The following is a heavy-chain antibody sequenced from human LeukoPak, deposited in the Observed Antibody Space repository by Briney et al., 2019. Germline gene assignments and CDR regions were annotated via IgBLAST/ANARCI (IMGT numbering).Heavy chain of an antibody. V-gene: IGHV3-23*01. Sequence: GGSLRLSCAASGFSLSSYAMSWVRQAPGKGLEWVSSIGGSDDTTFYTDSVRGRFAISRDISKSTLYLQTNSLRAEDTAVYYRAKAPPFGVVTSFDYLGQGTLVTAAS. J-gene: IGHJ4*02. CDR2: IGGSDDTT. D-gene: IGHD3-3*01. CDR3: AKAPPFGVVTSFDY. CDR1: GFSLSSYA.